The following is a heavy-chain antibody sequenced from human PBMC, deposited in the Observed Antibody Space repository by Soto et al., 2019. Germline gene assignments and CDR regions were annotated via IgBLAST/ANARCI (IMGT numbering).Heavy chain of an antibody. D-gene: IGHD3-22*01. V-gene: IGHV3-23*01. CDR1: GFTFSSYA. J-gene: IGHJ3*01. CDR3: ARGDYHDTSGPFSDAFDV. CDR2: ISGSGGST. Sequence: GGSLRLSCAASGFTFSSYAMSWVRQAPGKGLEWVSAISGSGGSTYYADSVKGRFTISRDNSGNTLYLHMSSLRAEDTAVYYCARGDYHDTSGPFSDAFDVWGQGTMVTVSS.